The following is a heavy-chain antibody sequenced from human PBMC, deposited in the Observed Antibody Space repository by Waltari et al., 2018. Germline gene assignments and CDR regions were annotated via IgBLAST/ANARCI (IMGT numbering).Heavy chain of an antibody. CDR2: VHRSGRT. CDR1: GDSMGSRDF. J-gene: IGHJ4*02. D-gene: IGHD2-15*01. Sequence: QLQLQQSGPGLVKPSESLSPTCAVSGDSMGSRDFWSWVRQSPGKGLEWIGQVHRSGRTNYNPSLASRVTMSIDTSNNQFSLKVTSATAADTAIYYCARDRGRGLYLDSWGQGILVTVSP. V-gene: IGHV4-4*02. CDR3: ARDRGRGLYLDS.